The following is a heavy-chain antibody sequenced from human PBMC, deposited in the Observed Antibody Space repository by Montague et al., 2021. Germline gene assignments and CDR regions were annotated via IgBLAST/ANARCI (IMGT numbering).Heavy chain of an antibody. V-gene: IGHV4-59*12. CDR3: ARTFCGGNHHPFDY. CDR2: VYSNGNT. CDR1: GGSLGHYY. D-gene: IGHD2-21*01. J-gene: IGHJ4*02. Sequence: SQTLSLTCTVSGGSLGHYYWRWIRQPPGKGLEWIGYVYSNGNTNFNPSLMARATISNDTSQTQFSLKLSSMTTEDTAVYYFARTFCGGNHHPFDYWGPGILGSVSS.